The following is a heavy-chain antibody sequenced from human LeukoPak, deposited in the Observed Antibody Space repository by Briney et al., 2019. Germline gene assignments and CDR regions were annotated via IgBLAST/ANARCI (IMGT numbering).Heavy chain of an antibody. Sequence: PGRSLRLSCAASGFTFSSYGMHWVRQAPGKGLEWVAVISYDGSNKYYADSVKGRFTISRDNSENTLYLQMNSPRAEDTAVYYCAKDNFPQQLVPFDYWGQGTLVTVSS. V-gene: IGHV3-30*18. D-gene: IGHD6-13*01. CDR3: AKDNFPQQLVPFDY. CDR1: GFTFSSYG. J-gene: IGHJ4*02. CDR2: ISYDGSNK.